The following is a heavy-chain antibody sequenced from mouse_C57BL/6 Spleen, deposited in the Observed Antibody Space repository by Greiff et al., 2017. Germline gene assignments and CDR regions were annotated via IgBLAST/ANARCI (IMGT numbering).Heavy chain of an antibody. CDR1: GYAFSSYW. J-gene: IGHJ1*03. CDR3: ARKAGTDWYCDV. V-gene: IGHV1-80*01. CDR2: IYPGDGDT. D-gene: IGHD4-1*01. Sequence: QVQLQQSGAELVKPGASVKISCKASGYAFSSYWMNWVKQRPGKGLEWIGQIYPGDGDTNYNGKFKGKATLTADKSSSPAYMQLSSLTSEDSAVYFCARKAGTDWYCDVWGTGTTVTVSS.